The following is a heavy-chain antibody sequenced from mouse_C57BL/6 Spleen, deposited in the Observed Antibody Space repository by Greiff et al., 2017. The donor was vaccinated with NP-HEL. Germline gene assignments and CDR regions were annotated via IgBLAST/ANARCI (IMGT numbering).Heavy chain of an antibody. V-gene: IGHV5-17*01. Sequence: EVQLVESGGGLVKPGGSLKLSCAASGFTFSDYGMHWVRQAPEKGLEWVAYISSGSSTIYYADTVKGRFTISRDNAKNTLFLQMTSLRSEDTAMYYCVNYDLGGWFAYWGQGTLVTVSA. CDR1: GFTFSDYG. J-gene: IGHJ3*01. CDR2: ISSGSSTI. CDR3: VNYDLGGWFAY. D-gene: IGHD2-4*01.